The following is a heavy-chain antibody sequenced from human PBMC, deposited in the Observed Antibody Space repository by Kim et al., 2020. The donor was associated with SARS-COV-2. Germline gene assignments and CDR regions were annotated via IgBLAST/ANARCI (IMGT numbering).Heavy chain of an antibody. D-gene: IGHD4-4*01. CDR3: ARFRIYSNYYFDY. J-gene: IGHJ4*02. CDR2: IYYSGST. CDR1: GGSISSSFY. V-gene: IGHV4-39*01. Sequence: SETLSLTCTVSGGSISSSFYWGWIRQPPGKGLECIGSIYYSGSTYYNPSLKSRVTISVDTSKNQFSLKLTSMTAADTAVYYCARFRIYSNYYFDYWGQGTLVTVSS.